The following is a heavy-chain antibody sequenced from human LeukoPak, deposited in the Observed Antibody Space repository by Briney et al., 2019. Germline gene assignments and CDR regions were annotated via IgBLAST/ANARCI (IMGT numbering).Heavy chain of an antibody. J-gene: IGHJ4*02. CDR2: IYYSGST. CDR3: ARQDTAMVTFDY. CDR1: GGSISSYY. D-gene: IGHD5-18*01. Sequence: SETLSLTCTVSGGSISSYYWSWIRQPPGKGLEWIGYIYYSGSTNYNPSLKSRVTISVDTSKNQFSLKLSSVTAADTAVYYRARQDTAMVTFDYWGQGTLVTVSS. V-gene: IGHV4-59*08.